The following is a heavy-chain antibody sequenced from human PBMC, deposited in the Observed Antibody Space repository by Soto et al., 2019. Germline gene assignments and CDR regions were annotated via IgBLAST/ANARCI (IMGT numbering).Heavy chain of an antibody. V-gene: IGHV4-59*01. CDR3: ARARLSRSWWFDP. CDR2: IYYSGST. D-gene: IGHD3-10*01. CDR1: GGSISSYY. J-gene: IGHJ5*02. Sequence: PSETLSLTCTVSGGSISSYYWSWIRQPPGKGLEWIGYIYYSGSTNYNPSLKSRVTISVDTSKNQFSLKLSSATAADTAVYYCARARLSRSWWFDPWGQGTLVTVSS.